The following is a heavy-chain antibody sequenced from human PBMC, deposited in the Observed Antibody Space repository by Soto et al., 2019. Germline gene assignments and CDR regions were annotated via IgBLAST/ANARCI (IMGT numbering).Heavy chain of an antibody. CDR2: IDPSDSYT. CDR3: ARQNREWLDNWFDP. D-gene: IGHD5-12*01. CDR1: GYSFTSYW. Sequence: GSLKISCKGSGYSFTSYWISWVRQMPGKGMEWMGRIDPSDSYTNNSPSFQGHVTISADKSISTAYLQWSSLKASDTAMYYCARQNREWLDNWFDPWGQGTLVTVS. J-gene: IGHJ5*02. V-gene: IGHV5-10-1*01.